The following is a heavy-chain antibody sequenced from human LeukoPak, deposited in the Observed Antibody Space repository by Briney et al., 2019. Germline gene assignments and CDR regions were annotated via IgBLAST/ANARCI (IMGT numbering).Heavy chain of an antibody. D-gene: IGHD3-10*01. CDR1: GYTFTSYA. J-gene: IGHJ4*02. CDR3: ARGRYYYGSGSYYNY. Sequence: ASVKVPCKASGYTFTSYAMHWVRQAPGQRLEWMGWINAGNGNTKYSQKFQGRVTITRDTSASTAYMELSSLRSEDTAVYYCARGRYYYGSGSYYNYWGQGTLVTVSS. CDR2: INAGNGNT. V-gene: IGHV1-3*01.